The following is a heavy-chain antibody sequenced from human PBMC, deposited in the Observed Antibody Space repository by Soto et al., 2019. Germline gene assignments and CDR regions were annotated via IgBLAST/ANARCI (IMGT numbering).Heavy chain of an antibody. CDR1: GFSLSTSGVG. CDR2: IYWNDDK. CDR3: AHRRPEYYDFWSGYFSVGFDP. V-gene: IGHV2-5*01. J-gene: IGHJ5*02. Sequence: QITLKESGPTLVKPTQTLTLTCTFSGFSLSTSGVGVGWIRQPPGKALEWLALIYWNDDKRYSPSLKSRLTITKDTSKNQVVLTMTNMDPVDTATYYCAHRRPEYYDFWSGYFSVGFDPWGQGTLVTVSS. D-gene: IGHD3-3*01.